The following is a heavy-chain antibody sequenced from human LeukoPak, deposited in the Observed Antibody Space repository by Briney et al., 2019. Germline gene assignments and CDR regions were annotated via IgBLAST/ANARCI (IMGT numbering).Heavy chain of an antibody. CDR3: ARVHVSYLDY. CDR2: IWYDGSKK. Sequence: GRSLRLSCAACGFTFSTYGMHWVRQAPGKGLEWVAVIWYDGSKKYYADSVKGRFTISRDNSKNTVDLQMNSLRAEDTAEYYCARVHVSYLDYWGQGTLVTVSS. V-gene: IGHV3-33*01. J-gene: IGHJ4*02. CDR1: GFTFSTYG.